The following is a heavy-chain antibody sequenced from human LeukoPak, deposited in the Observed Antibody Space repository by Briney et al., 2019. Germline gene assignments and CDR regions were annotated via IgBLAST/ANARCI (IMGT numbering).Heavy chain of an antibody. Sequence: PGGSLRLSCAASGITFSSNWMHWVRQAPGKGLVWVSRINGDGSSTSYADSVKGRFTISRDNAKNTLYLQMNSLRADDTAVYYCGSSRTTCCDYWGQGALVTVSS. CDR3: GSSRTTCCDY. CDR1: GITFSSNW. D-gene: IGHD2-2*01. CDR2: INGDGSST. J-gene: IGHJ4*02. V-gene: IGHV3-74*01.